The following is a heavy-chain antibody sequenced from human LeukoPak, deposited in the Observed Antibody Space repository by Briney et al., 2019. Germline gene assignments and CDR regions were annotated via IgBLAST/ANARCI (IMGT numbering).Heavy chain of an antibody. CDR1: GFTFSSHA. Sequence: PGGSLRLSCAASGFTFSSHAMSWVRQAPGKGLEWVSTILGSGGSTYYADSVKGRFTISRDNSKNTLYLQMNSLRAEDTAVYYCAKDKVTMVRGVIITGAFDIWGQGTMVTVSS. D-gene: IGHD3-10*01. V-gene: IGHV3-23*01. CDR3: AKDKVTMVRGVIITGAFDI. J-gene: IGHJ3*02. CDR2: ILGSGGST.